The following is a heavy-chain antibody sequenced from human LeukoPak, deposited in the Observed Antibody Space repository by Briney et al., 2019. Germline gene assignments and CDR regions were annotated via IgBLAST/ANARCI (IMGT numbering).Heavy chain of an antibody. Sequence: PGGSLRLSCAASGFTFSSYWMHWVRHAPGKGLVWVSRINSDGSSTSYADSVKGRFTISRDNAKNTLYLQMNSLRAEDTAVYYCARFPPGLWELPDYWGQGTLVTVSS. J-gene: IGHJ4*02. CDR1: GFTFSSYW. CDR2: INSDGSST. V-gene: IGHV3-74*01. CDR3: ARFPPGLWELPDY. D-gene: IGHD1-26*01.